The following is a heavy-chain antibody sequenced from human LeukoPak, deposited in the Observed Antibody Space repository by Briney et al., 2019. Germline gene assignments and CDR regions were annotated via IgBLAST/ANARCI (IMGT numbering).Heavy chain of an antibody. CDR1: GGSFSGYY. J-gene: IGHJ4*02. Sequence: SETLSLTCAVYGGSFSGYYWSWIRQPPGKGLEWIGEINHSGSTNYNPSLKSRVTISVDRSKNQFSLKLSSVTAADTAVYYCARGSPLDTAIGGYWGQGTLVTVSS. D-gene: IGHD5-18*01. CDR2: INHSGST. V-gene: IGHV4-34*01. CDR3: ARGSPLDTAIGGY.